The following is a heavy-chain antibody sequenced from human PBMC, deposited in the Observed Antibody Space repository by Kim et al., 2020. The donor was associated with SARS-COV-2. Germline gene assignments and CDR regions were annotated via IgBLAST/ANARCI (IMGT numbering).Heavy chain of an antibody. CDR3: ARGQTPSNPQVFLWGRYYYGMDV. CDR1: GGSFSGYY. V-gene: IGHV4-34*01. Sequence: SETLSLTCAVYGGSFSGYYWSRIRQPPGKGLEWIGEINHSGSTNYNPSLKSRVTISVDTSKNQFSLKLSSVTAADTAVYYCARGQTPSNPQVFLWGRYYYGMDVWVQGTTVTVSS. D-gene: IGHD4-4*01. CDR2: INHSGST. J-gene: IGHJ6*02.